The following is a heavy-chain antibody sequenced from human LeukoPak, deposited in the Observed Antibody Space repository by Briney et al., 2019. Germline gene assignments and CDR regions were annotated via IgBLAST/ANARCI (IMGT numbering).Heavy chain of an antibody. V-gene: IGHV3-30*03. CDR1: GIAFNQYS. J-gene: IGHJ5*01. Sequence: QPGRSPRLACTASGIAFNQYSMHWVRQAPGKGLEWVAFILSDGSTKYYEDSVKGRFSISGDNSNKTLYLQMNSLSAEDTGMYYCATPPYGTDTYGSWFESWGQGTLVTVSS. D-gene: IGHD3-10*01. CDR3: ATPPYGTDTYGSWFES. CDR2: ILSDGSTK.